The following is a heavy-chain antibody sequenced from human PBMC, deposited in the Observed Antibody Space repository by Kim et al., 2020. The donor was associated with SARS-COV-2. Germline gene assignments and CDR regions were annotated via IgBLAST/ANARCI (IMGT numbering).Heavy chain of an antibody. CDR2: ISGSGGTT. CDR3: AKGSGWYWPFDY. V-gene: IGHV3-23*01. CDR1: GFTFLRYV. D-gene: IGHD6-19*01. Sequence: GGSLRLSCTASGFTFLRYVMTWVRQAPGKGLEWVSIISGSGGTTYYTDSVKGRFTISRDNSKNTLFLQMNSLRAEDTAVYYCAKGSGWYWPFDYWGQGTLVTVSS. J-gene: IGHJ4*02.